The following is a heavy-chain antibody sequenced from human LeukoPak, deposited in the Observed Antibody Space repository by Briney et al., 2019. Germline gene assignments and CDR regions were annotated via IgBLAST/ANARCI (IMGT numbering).Heavy chain of an antibody. Sequence: SLRLSCAASGFTFDDYAMHWVRQAPGKGLGWVSGISWNSGSIGYADSVKGRFTISRDNAKNSLYLQMNSLRAEDTALYYCAKDLFTMVRGVHFDYWGQGTLVTVSS. CDR2: ISWNSGSI. CDR3: AKDLFTMVRGVHFDY. D-gene: IGHD3-10*01. V-gene: IGHV3-9*01. J-gene: IGHJ4*02. CDR1: GFTFDDYA.